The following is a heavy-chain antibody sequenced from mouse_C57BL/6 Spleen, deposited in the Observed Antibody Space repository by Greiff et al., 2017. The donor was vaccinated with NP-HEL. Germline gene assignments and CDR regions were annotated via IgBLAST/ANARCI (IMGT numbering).Heavy chain of an antibody. Sequence: EVQRVESGPGLVKPSQSLSLTCSVTGYSITSGYYWNWIRQFPGNKLEWMGYISYDGSNNYNPSLKNRISITRDTSKNQFFLKLNSVTTEDTATYYCARDYYGNYEDYFDYWGQGTTLTVSS. CDR1: GYSITSGYY. J-gene: IGHJ2*01. D-gene: IGHD2-1*01. V-gene: IGHV3-6*01. CDR2: ISYDGSN. CDR3: ARDYYGNYEDYFDY.